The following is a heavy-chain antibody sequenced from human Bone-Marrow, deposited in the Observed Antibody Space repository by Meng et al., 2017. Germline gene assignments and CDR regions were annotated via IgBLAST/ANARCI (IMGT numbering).Heavy chain of an antibody. J-gene: IGHJ5*02. CDR2: INHSGST. CDR1: GGSFSGYC. D-gene: IGHD6-13*01. CDR3: ARRPGHSSSWHRLPEGKFDP. V-gene: IGHV4-34*01. Sequence: QCGAGLLEPSATLALTCDCFGGSFSGYCWSLIRQPPGKGLEWMGEINHSGSTNYNPYLKSRVTISVDPSKNQFSLKLSSVTAADTAVYYCARRPGHSSSWHRLPEGKFDPWGQGTLVTVSS.